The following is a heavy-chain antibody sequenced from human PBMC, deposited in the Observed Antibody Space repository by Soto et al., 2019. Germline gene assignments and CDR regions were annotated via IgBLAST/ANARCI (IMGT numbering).Heavy chain of an antibody. J-gene: IGHJ4*02. D-gene: IGHD3-10*01. CDR3: AKALYGGFTY. CDR1: GFTFSGYA. CDR2: ISGSGDST. Sequence: EVRLLESGGGLIQPGGSLRLSCAASGFTFSGYAMSWVRKAPGKGLEWVTGISGSGDSTHYADSVKGRFTVSTDNSKSMLYLQTNSLRAEDTAIYYCAKALYGGFTYWGQRTLVTVSS. V-gene: IGHV3-23*01.